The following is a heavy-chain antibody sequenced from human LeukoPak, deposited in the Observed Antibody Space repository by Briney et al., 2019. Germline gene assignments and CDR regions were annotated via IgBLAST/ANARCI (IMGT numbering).Heavy chain of an antibody. CDR2: INHSGST. CDR3: ARDPGYCSGSTCYSAPRFDY. CDR1: GGSFSGYY. J-gene: IGHJ4*02. V-gene: IGHV4-34*01. Sequence: SETLSLTCAVYGGSFSGYYWSWIRQPPGKGLEWIGEINHSGSTNYNPSLKSRVTISLDTSKNQFSLKLSSVTAADTAVYYCARDPGYCSGSTCYSAPRFDYWGQGALVTVSS. D-gene: IGHD2-15*01.